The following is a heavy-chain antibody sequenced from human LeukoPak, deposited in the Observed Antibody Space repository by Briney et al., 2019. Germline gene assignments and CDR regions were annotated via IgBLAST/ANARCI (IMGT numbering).Heavy chain of an antibody. Sequence: PGGSLRLSCAASGFTFSSYSMNWVRQAPGKGLEWVSYISSSSSTIYCADSVKGRFTISRDNAKNSLYLQMNSLRAEDTAVYYCAREKAFDIWGQGTMVTVSS. J-gene: IGHJ3*02. CDR1: GFTFSSYS. CDR3: AREKAFDI. CDR2: ISSSSSTI. V-gene: IGHV3-48*01.